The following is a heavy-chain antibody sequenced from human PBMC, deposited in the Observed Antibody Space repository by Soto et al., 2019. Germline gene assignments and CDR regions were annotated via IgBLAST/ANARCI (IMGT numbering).Heavy chain of an antibody. J-gene: IGHJ4*02. V-gene: IGHV3-11*05. CDR1: GFTFSDYY. D-gene: IGHD5-12*01. Sequence: GGSLRLSCVASGFTFSDYYMSWIRQAPGKGLEWVSYISSSSSYTNYADSVKGRFTISRDNAKNSLYLQMNSLRAEDTAVYYCARDHHRYSGYDYVDYWGQGTLVTVSS. CDR3: ARDHHRYSGYDYVDY. CDR2: ISSSSSYT.